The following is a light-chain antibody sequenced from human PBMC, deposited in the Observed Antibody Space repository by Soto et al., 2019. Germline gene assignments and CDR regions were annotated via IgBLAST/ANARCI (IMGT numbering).Light chain of an antibody. Sequence: IVLTQSPATLSLSPGERATLSCRASQSVRSNYLAWYQQKPGQAPRLLIYGASSRATGIPARFSGSGSGTDFTLTISSLEPEDFAVYYCQQRSNSWTFGQGTKVDIK. CDR3: QQRSNSWT. V-gene: IGKV3D-20*02. CDR2: GAS. J-gene: IGKJ1*01. CDR1: QSVRSNY.